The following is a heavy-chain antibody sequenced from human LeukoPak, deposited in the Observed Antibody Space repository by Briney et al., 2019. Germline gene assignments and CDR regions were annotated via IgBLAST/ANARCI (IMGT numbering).Heavy chain of an antibody. V-gene: IGHV1-2*02. Sequence: ASVKVSCKASGYMFTGHYMHWVRQAPGQGLEWMGWINPNSGGTNYAQKFQGRVTMTRDTSISTAYMELSSLRSDDTAVYYCARVSFYGSGSYSYFDYWGQGTLVTVSS. CDR1: GYMFTGHY. CDR2: INPNSGGT. CDR3: ARVSFYGSGSYSYFDY. D-gene: IGHD3-10*01. J-gene: IGHJ4*02.